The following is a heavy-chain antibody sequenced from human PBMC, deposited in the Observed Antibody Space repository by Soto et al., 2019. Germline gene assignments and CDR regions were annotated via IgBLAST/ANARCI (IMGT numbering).Heavy chain of an antibody. CDR3: AKDWTGKYTEMATTLYYYYGMDV. Sequence: PGGSLRLSCAASGFTFSSYGMHWVRQAPGKGLEWVAVISYDGSNKYYADSVKGRFTISRDNSKNTLYLQMNSLRAEDTAVYYCAKDWTGKYTEMATTLYYYYGMDVWGQGTTVTVSS. V-gene: IGHV3-30*18. CDR1: GFTFSSYG. CDR2: ISYDGSNK. D-gene: IGHD5-12*01. J-gene: IGHJ6*02.